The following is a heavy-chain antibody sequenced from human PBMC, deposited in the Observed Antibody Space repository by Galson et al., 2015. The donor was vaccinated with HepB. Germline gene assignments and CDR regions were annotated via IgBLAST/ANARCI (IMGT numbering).Heavy chain of an antibody. Sequence: SVKVSCKASGGTFSSYAISWVRQAPGQGLEWMGGIIPIFGTANYAQKFQGRVTITADESTSTAYMELSSLRSEETAVYYCARGLYDFWSTARTYYYYMDVWGKGTTVTVSS. J-gene: IGHJ6*03. V-gene: IGHV1-69*13. D-gene: IGHD3-3*01. CDR2: IIPIFGTA. CDR1: GGTFSSYA. CDR3: ARGLYDFWSTARTYYYYMDV.